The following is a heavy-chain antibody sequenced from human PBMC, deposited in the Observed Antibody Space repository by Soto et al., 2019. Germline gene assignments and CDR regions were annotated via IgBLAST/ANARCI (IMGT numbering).Heavy chain of an antibody. Sequence: SETLSLTCTVSGGSISSYYWSWIRQPPGKGLEWIGYIYYSGSTNYNPSLKSRVTISVDTSKNQFSLKLSSVTAADTAVYYCARRRTGTTENYYYYYMDVWGKGTTVTVSS. V-gene: IGHV4-59*08. CDR2: IYYSGST. J-gene: IGHJ6*03. D-gene: IGHD1-7*01. CDR1: GGSISSYY. CDR3: ARRRTGTTENYYYYYMDV.